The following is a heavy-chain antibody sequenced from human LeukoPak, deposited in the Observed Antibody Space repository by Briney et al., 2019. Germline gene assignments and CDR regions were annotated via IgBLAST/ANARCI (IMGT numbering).Heavy chain of an antibody. CDR2: IRYDGSNK. CDR3: AKGGGYEAQYYYYYMDV. D-gene: IGHD5-12*01. CDR1: GFTFSSYG. Sequence: GGSLRLSRAASGFTFSSYGMHWVRQAPGKGLEWVAFIRYDGSNKYYADSVKGRFTISRDNSKNTLYLQMKSWRAEDTAVYYCAKGGGYEAQYYYYYMDVWGKGTTVTISS. J-gene: IGHJ6*03. V-gene: IGHV3-30*02.